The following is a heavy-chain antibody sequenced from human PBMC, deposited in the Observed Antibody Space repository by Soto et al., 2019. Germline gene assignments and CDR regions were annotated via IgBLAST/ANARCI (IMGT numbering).Heavy chain of an antibody. CDR2: IRNRPNSYTT. CDR1: GFTFSDHY. Sequence: EVQLVESGGGLVQPGGSLRLSCAASGFTFSDHYMDWVRQAPGKGLEWVGRIRNRPNSYTTQYAASVKGRFAVLRDDSENLVYLQMNDLKTEATAGYYCVRDSGRGFYFDYWGQGAQVTVSS. V-gene: IGHV3-72*01. D-gene: IGHD3-10*01. J-gene: IGHJ4*02. CDR3: VRDSGRGFYFDY.